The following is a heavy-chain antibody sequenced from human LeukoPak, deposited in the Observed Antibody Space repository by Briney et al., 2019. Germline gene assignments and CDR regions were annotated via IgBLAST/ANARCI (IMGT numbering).Heavy chain of an antibody. CDR1: GGSISSSN. Sequence: PSETLSLTCAVSGGSISSSNWWSWVRQPPGKGLEWVSAISGSGGSTYYADSVKGRFTISRDNSKNTLYLQMNSLRAEDTAVYYCAKDWAYDILTGYSHYWGQGTLVTVSS. CDR2: ISGSGGST. D-gene: IGHD3-9*01. V-gene: IGHV3-23*01. CDR3: AKDWAYDILTGYSHY. J-gene: IGHJ4*02.